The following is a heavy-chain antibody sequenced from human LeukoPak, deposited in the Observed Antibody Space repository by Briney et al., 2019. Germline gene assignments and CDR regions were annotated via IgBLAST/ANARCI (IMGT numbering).Heavy chain of an antibody. Sequence: ASVKVSCKASGYTFTGYYIHWVRQAPGQGLEWMGWINPTSFGTKYEQKFQGRVTMTRNTSISTDYMELSDLRSDDTAVYYCARFRGSGWYSFDLWGQGTLVTVSS. D-gene: IGHD6-19*01. J-gene: IGHJ5*02. V-gene: IGHV1-2*02. CDR2: INPTSFGT. CDR3: ARFRGSGWYSFDL. CDR1: GYTFTGYY.